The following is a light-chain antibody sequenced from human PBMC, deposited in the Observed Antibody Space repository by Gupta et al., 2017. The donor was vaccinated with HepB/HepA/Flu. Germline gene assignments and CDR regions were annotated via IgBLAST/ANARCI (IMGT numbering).Light chain of an antibody. CDR2: DAS. Sequence: EIVLTQSPATLSLSPGERATLPCRASQSVSSYLAWYQQRPGQAPRLLIYDASNRATGIPARFSGSGSGTDFTLTISSLEPEDFAVYYCQQRRNGPLLTLGGGTKVEIK. J-gene: IGKJ4*01. V-gene: IGKV3-11*01. CDR1: QSVSSY. CDR3: QQRRNGPLLT.